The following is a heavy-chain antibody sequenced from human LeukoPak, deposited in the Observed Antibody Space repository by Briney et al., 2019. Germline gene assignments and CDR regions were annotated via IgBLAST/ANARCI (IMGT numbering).Heavy chain of an antibody. J-gene: IGHJ6*03. CDR1: GFTLSSYN. CDR2: ITARSRSI. Sequence: GGSLRLSCAVSGFTLSSYNMNWVRQAPGKGLEWVSSITARSRSIDYAASVKGRFAISRDDAKNSLSLQMDSLRVEDTAVYYCVREGSGSTHYMDVWGKGTTVTVSS. CDR3: VREGSGSTHYMDV. V-gene: IGHV3-21*01. D-gene: IGHD3-10*01.